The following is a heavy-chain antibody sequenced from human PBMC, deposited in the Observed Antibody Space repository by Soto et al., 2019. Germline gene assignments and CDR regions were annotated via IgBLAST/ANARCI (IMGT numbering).Heavy chain of an antibody. V-gene: IGHV4-31*03. J-gene: IGHJ4*01. CDR2: IHYRGST. D-gene: IGHD5-18*01. Sequence: PSETLSLTCTVSGGSITGAYYWNWIRQHPGKGLEWIGSIHYRGSTYYNPSLQSRITISLDRSNNQFSLKLSSVTAADTAVYYCARVRYSFGLDVWGQGTLVTVSS. CDR3: ARVRYSFGLDV. CDR1: GGSITGAYY.